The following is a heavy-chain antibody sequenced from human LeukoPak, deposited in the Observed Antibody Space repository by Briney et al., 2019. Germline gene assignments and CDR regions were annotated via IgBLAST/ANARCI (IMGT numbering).Heavy chain of an antibody. CDR3: AGGPNNYYFDY. V-gene: IGHV4-59*01. D-gene: IGHD1/OR15-1a*01. Sequence: SETLSLTCTVSGGSISSDYWSWIRQPPGKGVEWIGYVYYSGSTNCNPSLKSRVTISVDTSKNQFSLKLSSVTTADTAVYYCAGGPNNYYFDYWGQGTLVTVSS. CDR2: VYYSGST. CDR1: GGSISSDY. J-gene: IGHJ4*02.